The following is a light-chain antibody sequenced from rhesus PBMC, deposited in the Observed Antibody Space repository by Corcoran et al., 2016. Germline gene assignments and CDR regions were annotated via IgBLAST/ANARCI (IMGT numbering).Light chain of an antibody. CDR1: QGISNW. CDR3: QQHDNSPFT. Sequence: DIQMTQSPSSLSASVGDRVTITCRASQGISNWLAWYQQKPGKAPKLLIYRASNLDTGVPSRFSGSGAGTDFTLTITSLQPEDIATYYCQQHDNSPFTFGPGTKLDIK. CDR2: RAS. V-gene: IGKV1-69*01. J-gene: IGKJ3*01.